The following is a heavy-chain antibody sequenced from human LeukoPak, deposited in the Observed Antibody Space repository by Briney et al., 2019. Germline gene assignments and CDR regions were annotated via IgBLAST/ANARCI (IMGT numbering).Heavy chain of an antibody. Sequence: SETLSLTCTVSGGSISSSSYYWGWIRQPPGKGLEWIGNIYYSGSTYYNPSLKSRVTISVDTSKNQFSLNLSSVIAADTAVYYCARVKQWGAFDFWGQGTLVTV. J-gene: IGHJ4*02. CDR2: IYYSGST. CDR1: GGSISSSSYY. V-gene: IGHV4-39*01. D-gene: IGHD6-19*01. CDR3: ARVKQWGAFDF.